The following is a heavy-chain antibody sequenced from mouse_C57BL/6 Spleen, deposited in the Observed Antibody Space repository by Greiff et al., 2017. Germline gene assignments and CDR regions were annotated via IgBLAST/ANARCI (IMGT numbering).Heavy chain of an antibody. CDR2: IYPSDSET. J-gene: IGHJ3*01. CDR1: GYTFTSYW. CDR3: ARPYYGNFGGFAY. D-gene: IGHD2-10*01. V-gene: IGHV1-61*01. Sequence: QFQLQQPGAELVRPGSSVKLSCKASGYTFTSYWMDWVKQRPGQGLECLGNIYPSDSETHYNQKFKDKATLTVDKSSSTAYMQLSSLTSEDSAVYYCARPYYGNFGGFAYWGQGTLVTVSA.